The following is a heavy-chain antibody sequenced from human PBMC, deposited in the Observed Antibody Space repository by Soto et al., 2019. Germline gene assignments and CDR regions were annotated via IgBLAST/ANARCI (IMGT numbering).Heavy chain of an antibody. V-gene: IGHV3-23*01. CDR3: AKDFLSGAGGGEEFDY. CDR1: GFSFSPYA. Sequence: GSLRLSCVTSGFSFSPYAMSWVRQAPGKGLEWVSGISGSGSNTYYADSVKGRFTISRDNSKNTLYLQMNSLRAEDTAVYYCAKDFLSGAGGGEEFDYWGQGTLVTVSS. CDR2: ISGSGSNT. D-gene: IGHD3-9*01. J-gene: IGHJ4*02.